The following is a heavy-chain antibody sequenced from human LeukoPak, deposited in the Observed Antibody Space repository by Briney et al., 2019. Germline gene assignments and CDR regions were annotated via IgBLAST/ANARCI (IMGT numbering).Heavy chain of an antibody. J-gene: IGHJ4*02. CDR1: GYTFSDYY. D-gene: IGHD5-12*01. V-gene: IGHV1-2*02. CDR3: ARARGLIYSDYDLFDY. Sequence: ASVKVSCKATGYTFSDYYIHWVRQAPGQGLEWVGWINPKTGGTDYAQRFQGSVTMTRDTSINTAYMELNRLKFDDTAVFYCARARGLIYSDYDLFDYWGQGTLVTVSS. CDR2: INPKTGGT.